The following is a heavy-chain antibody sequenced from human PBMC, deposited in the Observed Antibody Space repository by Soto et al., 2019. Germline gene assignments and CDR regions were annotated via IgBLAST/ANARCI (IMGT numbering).Heavy chain of an antibody. CDR2: ISGSGVGT. V-gene: IGHV3-23*01. CDR1: GFTFSSYA. CDR3: AKTSPIVGTT. Sequence: GGSLRLSCAASGFTFSSYAMNWVRQAPGKGLEWVSSISGSGVGTYYADSVKGRFTISRDNSKNTLYLQMNSLRAEDTAVYYCAKTSPIVGTTWGQGTLVTVSS. J-gene: IGHJ5*02. D-gene: IGHD5-12*01.